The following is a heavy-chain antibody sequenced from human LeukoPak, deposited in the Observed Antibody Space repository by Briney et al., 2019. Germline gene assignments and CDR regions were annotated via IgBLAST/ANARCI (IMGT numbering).Heavy chain of an antibody. J-gene: IGHJ4*02. CDR2: INHSGST. CDR3: SREGYDILTGYYIVD. CDR1: GGSFSGYY. Sequence: PSETLSLTCAVYGGSFSGYYWSWIRQPPGKGLEWIGEINHSGSTNYNPSLKSRVTISVDTSKNQFSLKLSSVTAADTALYYCSREGYDILTGYYIVDWGQGTLVTVSS. D-gene: IGHD3-9*01. V-gene: IGHV4-34*01.